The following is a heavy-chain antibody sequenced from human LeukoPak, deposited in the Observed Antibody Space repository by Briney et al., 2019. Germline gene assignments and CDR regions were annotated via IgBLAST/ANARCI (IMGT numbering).Heavy chain of an antibody. CDR2: IIPIFGTA. CDR3: ARGGYSYGHLTYYYYMDV. Sequence: ASVKVSCKASGGTFSSYAISWVRQAPGQGLEWMGGIIPIFGTANYAQKFQGRVTITTDESTSTAYMELSSLRSEDTAAYYCARGGYSYGHLTYYYYMDVWGKGTTVTVSS. V-gene: IGHV1-69*05. CDR1: GGTFSSYA. J-gene: IGHJ6*03. D-gene: IGHD5-18*01.